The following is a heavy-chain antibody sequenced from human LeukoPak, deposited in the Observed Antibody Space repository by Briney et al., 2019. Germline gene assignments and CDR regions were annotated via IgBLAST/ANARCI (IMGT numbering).Heavy chain of an antibody. Sequence: GGSLRLSCAASGFTFSDHYMTWIRQAPGKGLEWISYITTSSSYTNYADSVKGRFTISRDNAKNSLYLQMNSLRVEDTAMYYCARGRLWFGEFTSRGTFDIWGQGTMATVSS. CDR3: ARGRLWFGEFTSRGTFDI. J-gene: IGHJ3*02. V-gene: IGHV3-11*06. CDR1: GFTFSDHY. CDR2: ITTSSSYT. D-gene: IGHD3-10*01.